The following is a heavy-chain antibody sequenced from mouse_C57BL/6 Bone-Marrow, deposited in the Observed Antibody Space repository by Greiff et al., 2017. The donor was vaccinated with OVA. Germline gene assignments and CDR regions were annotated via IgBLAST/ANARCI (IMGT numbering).Heavy chain of an antibody. CDR3: ARPVLLRFFDY. J-gene: IGHJ2*01. D-gene: IGHD1-1*01. CDR2: ISSGGSYT. V-gene: IGHV5-6*02. CDR1: GFTFSSYG. Sequence: EVKLEESGGDLVKPGGSLKLSCAASGFTFSSYGMSWVRQTPDKRLEWVATISSGGSYTYYTDSVKGRFTISRDNAKNTLYLQMSSLKSEDTAMYYCARPVLLRFFDYWGQGTTLTVSS.